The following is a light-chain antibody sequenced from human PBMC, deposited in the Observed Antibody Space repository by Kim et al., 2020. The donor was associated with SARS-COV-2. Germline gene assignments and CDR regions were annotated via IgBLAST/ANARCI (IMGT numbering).Light chain of an antibody. Sequence: DIVMTQSPDSLAVSLGARATINCKSSQSVSNKLVWYQQKPGQPPKLLIRWSSDRESGVPDRFSGSGSGTDFTLTISSLQAEDVAVYHCQQYHDLPYTFGQRTKLEI. V-gene: IGKV4-1*01. J-gene: IGKJ2*01. CDR3: QQYHDLPYT. CDR2: WSS. CDR1: QSVSNK.